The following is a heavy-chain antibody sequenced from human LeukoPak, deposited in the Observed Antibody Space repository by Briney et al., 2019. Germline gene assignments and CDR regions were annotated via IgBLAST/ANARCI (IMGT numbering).Heavy chain of an antibody. D-gene: IGHD3-22*01. CDR1: GFPISTNG. V-gene: IGHV3-48*03. Sequence: GGSLRLSCAASGFPISTNGMSWVRQAPGKGLEGVSYISSSGSTIYYADSVKGRFTISRDNAKNSLYLQMNSLRAEDTAVYYCARDSYDSSGYYYMLFDYWGQGTLVTVSS. J-gene: IGHJ4*02. CDR2: ISSSGSTI. CDR3: ARDSYDSSGYYYMLFDY.